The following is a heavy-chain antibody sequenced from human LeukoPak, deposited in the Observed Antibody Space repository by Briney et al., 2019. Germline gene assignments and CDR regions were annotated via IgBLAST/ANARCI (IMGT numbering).Heavy chain of an antibody. J-gene: IGHJ4*02. Sequence: ASVNVSFKPSVYSFTSYGISWVRQAPGQGLEWMGWISGYNGNTNYAPNLQGRVTLTTDASTSTAYLDLRSLRSDDTAVYYCARALSDDFWSSYQDSSGQGTLVTVSS. V-gene: IGHV1-18*01. CDR2: ISGYNGNT. CDR1: VYSFTSYG. CDR3: ARALSDDFWSSYQDS. D-gene: IGHD3-3*01.